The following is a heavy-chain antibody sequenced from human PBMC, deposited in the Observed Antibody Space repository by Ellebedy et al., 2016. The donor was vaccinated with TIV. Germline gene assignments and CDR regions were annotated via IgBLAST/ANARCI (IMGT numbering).Heavy chain of an antibody. V-gene: IGHV1-2*02. D-gene: IGHD5-24*01. J-gene: IGHJ6*02. CDR2: INPDGGGT. CDR1: TYTSTDYY. Sequence: ASVKVSCKASTYTSTDYYIHWVRQAPGQGLKWMAWINPDGGGTNLAQTFQGRVTVTSDTSIRTAYMDLSGLRPDDTAVYYCAGSGRENSGYNREGGYFYFALDVWGQGTTVTVSS. CDR3: AGSGRENSGYNREGGYFYFALDV.